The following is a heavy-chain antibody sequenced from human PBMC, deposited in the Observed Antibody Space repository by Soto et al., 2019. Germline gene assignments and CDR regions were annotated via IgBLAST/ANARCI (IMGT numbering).Heavy chain of an antibody. CDR1: GGTSSSES. CDR3: ARGTPVPTYFFDS. CDR2: IIPMFGIA. J-gene: IGHJ4*02. Sequence: QVQLVQSGAEVKKPGSSVKVSCKASGGTSSSESIGWLRQAPGQGLEWMGRIIPMFGIAKYPQKFQGRVTITADRSSHTAYMELSSLTSDDTAVYFCARGTPVPTYFFDSWGQGTLLTVSS. V-gene: IGHV1-69*02. D-gene: IGHD4-17*01.